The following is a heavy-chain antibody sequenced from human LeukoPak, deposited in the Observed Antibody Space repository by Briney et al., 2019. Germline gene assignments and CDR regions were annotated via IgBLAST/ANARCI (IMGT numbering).Heavy chain of an antibody. J-gene: IGHJ4*02. CDR2: ISGSGGST. Sequence: GGSLRLSCAASGFTVSSNYMSWVRQAPGKGLEWVSAISGSGGSTYYADSVKGRFTISRDNSKNTLYMQMNSLRAEDTAVYYCAKHTVTKSFDYWGQGTLVTVSS. CDR1: GFTVSSNY. D-gene: IGHD4-17*01. V-gene: IGHV3-23*01. CDR3: AKHTVTKSFDY.